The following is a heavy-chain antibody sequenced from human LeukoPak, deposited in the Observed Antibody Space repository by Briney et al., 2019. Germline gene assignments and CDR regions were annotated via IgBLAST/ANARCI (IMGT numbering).Heavy chain of an antibody. CDR2: ISSSGGIT. Sequence: GGSLRLSCAASGFTFSSYEMNWVRQAPGKGLEWVSYISSSGGITYHADSVRGRFTISRDNVKNTLYLQMNSLRAEDPGVYYCARPLWPDSWGQGTLVTVSS. CDR3: ARPLWPDS. J-gene: IGHJ4*02. CDR1: GFTFSSYE. D-gene: IGHD2/OR15-2a*01. V-gene: IGHV3-48*03.